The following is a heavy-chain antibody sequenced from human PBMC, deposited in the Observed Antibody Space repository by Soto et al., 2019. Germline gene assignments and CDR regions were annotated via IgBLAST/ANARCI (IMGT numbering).Heavy chain of an antibody. D-gene: IGHD1-26*01. CDR2: IKYSGNT. Sequence: QVQLQQWGAGLLKPSETLSLTCAVYGGSFSGYYWSWIRQPPGKGLEWIGEIKYSGNTNYNPSLKSRVSISVDTSKNQLFLNMSSVTAADTAMYYCARHHVRGRTIVGAAEYWGQGTLVTVSS. CDR3: ARHHVRGRTIVGAAEY. J-gene: IGHJ4*02. CDR1: GGSFSGYY. V-gene: IGHV4-34*01.